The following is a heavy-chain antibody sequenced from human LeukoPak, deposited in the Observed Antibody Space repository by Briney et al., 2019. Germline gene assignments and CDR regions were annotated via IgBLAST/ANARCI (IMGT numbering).Heavy chain of an antibody. J-gene: IGHJ4*02. CDR1: GYTFTGYY. Sequence: ASVKVSCKASGYTFTGYYMHWVRQAPGQGLEWMGRINPNSGGTNYAQKFQGRVTMTRDTSISTAYMELSRLRSEDTALYYCAREAYSSGWYYFDYWGQGTMVTVSS. CDR2: INPNSGGT. D-gene: IGHD6-19*01. CDR3: AREAYSSGWYYFDY. V-gene: IGHV1-2*06.